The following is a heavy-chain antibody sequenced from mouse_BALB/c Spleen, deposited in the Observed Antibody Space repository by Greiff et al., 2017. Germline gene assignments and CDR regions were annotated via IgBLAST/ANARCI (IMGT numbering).Heavy chain of an antibody. V-gene: IGHV1S81*02. CDR1: GYTFTSYW. CDR3: AREWAY. CDR2: INPSNGRT. J-gene: IGHJ3*01. D-gene: IGHD1-3*01. Sequence: VQLQQPGAELVKPGASVKLSCKASGYTFTSYWMHWVKQRPGQGLEWIGEINPSNGRTNYNEKFKSKATLTVDKSSSTAYMQLSSLTSEDSAVYYCAREWAYWGQGTLVTVSA.